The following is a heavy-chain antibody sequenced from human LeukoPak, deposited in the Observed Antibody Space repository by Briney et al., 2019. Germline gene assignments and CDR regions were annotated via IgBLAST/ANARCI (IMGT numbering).Heavy chain of an antibody. CDR2: ISGSGGST. CDR3: AKAYSYSSGYRDY. V-gene: IGHV3-23*01. Sequence: GGSLRLSCAASGFTFSSYAMSWVRQAPGKGLEWVSAISGSGGSTYYAGSVKGRFTISRDNSKNTLYLQMNSLRAEDTAVYYCAKAYSYSSGYRDYWGQGTLVTVSS. D-gene: IGHD6-19*01. CDR1: GFTFSSYA. J-gene: IGHJ4*02.